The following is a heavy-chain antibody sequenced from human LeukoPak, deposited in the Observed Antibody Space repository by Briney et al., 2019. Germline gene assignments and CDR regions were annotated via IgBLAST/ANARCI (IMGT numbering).Heavy chain of an antibody. J-gene: IGHJ4*02. CDR1: GGSISGYY. CDR3: ARHGSGWSFDY. CDR2: ISYSGST. D-gene: IGHD6-19*01. V-gene: IGHV4-59*08. Sequence: SEPLSLTCTVSGGSISGYYWSWIWQPPGKGLEWIGYISYSGSTNHNPSLKSRVSISVDTSKNQFSLNLNSVTAADTAVFYCARHGSGWSFDYWGQGTMVAVSS.